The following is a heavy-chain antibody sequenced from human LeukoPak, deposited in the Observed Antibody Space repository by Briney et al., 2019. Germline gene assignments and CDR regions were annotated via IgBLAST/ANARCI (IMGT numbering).Heavy chain of an antibody. J-gene: IGHJ4*02. CDR1: GYSCTSYW. V-gene: IGHV5-51*01. Sequence: GESLKISCKGSGYSCTSYWIGWVRQMPGKGLEWMGIIYPGDSDTRYSPSFQGQVTISADKSISTAYLQWSSLKASDTAMYYCARHDSGSYYGPTFDYWGQGTLVTVSS. CDR3: ARHDSGSYYGPTFDY. D-gene: IGHD1-26*01. CDR2: IYPGDSDT.